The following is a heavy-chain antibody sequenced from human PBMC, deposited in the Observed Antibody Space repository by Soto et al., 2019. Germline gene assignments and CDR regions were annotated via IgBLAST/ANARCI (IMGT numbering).Heavy chain of an antibody. CDR3: ARDPFGVNFPGGADWFDP. CDR2: ISPYNAKR. Sequence: QVQLVQSGAEVKKPGASVKVSCKASGYSFIDYGISWVRQAPGQGLEWMGWISPYNAKRNYAQRFQGRVTMTTDTFTNTAYMELTSLRSDDTAVYYCARDPFGVNFPGGADWFDPWGQGTLVTVSS. J-gene: IGHJ5*02. V-gene: IGHV1-18*04. CDR1: GYSFIDYG. D-gene: IGHD2-8*01.